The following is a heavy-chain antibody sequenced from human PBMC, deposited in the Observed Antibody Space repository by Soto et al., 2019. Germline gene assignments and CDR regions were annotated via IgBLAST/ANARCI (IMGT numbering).Heavy chain of an antibody. CDR2: IYYSGST. Sequence: PSETLSLTCTVSGGSISSGDYYWSWIRQPPGKGLEWIGYIYYSGSTYYNPSLKSRVTISVDTSKNQFSLKLSSVTAADTAVYYCARGIVVAATHHWFDPWGQGTLVTVS. CDR1: GGSISSGDYY. CDR3: ARGIVVAATHHWFDP. J-gene: IGHJ5*02. V-gene: IGHV4-30-4*01. D-gene: IGHD2-15*01.